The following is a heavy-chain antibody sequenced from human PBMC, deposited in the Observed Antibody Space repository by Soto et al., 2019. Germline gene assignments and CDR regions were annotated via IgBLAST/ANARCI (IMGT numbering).Heavy chain of an antibody. V-gene: IGHV3-30*18. CDR1: GFTFSSYG. J-gene: IGHJ6*02. D-gene: IGHD1-26*01. CDR3: AKDVVVGATPGLGDYYYYYGMDV. CDR2: ISYDGSNK. Sequence: GGSLRLSCAASGFTFSSYGMHWVRQAPGKGLEWVALISYDGSNKYYADSVKGRFTISRDNSKNTLYLQMNSLRAEDTAVYYCAKDVVVGATPGLGDYYYYYGMDVWGQGTTVTVSS.